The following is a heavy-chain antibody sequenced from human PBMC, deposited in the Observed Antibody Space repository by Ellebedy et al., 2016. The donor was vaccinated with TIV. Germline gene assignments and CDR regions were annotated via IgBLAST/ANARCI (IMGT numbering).Heavy chain of an antibody. V-gene: IGHV4-61*03. CDR3: AAKGVVSRTFDL. D-gene: IGHD2-15*01. CDR1: GGSVSSRIYF. J-gene: IGHJ3*01. CDR2: MHHSGSA. Sequence: SETLSLTXTVSGGSVSSRIYFWSWIRQPPGKGLEWIAEMHHSGSANTNPSLKSRVTMSIDKSSNHFSLTLNSVTAADTAVYYCAAKGVVSRTFDLWGQGIMVAVSS.